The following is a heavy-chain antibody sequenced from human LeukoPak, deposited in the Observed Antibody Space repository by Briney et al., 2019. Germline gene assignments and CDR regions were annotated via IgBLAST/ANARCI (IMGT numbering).Heavy chain of an antibody. D-gene: IGHD3-10*01. CDR1: GFTFSSYG. CDR3: ARGFYGAGSYRWFHP. CDR2: ISYDGSNV. V-gene: IGHV3-30*03. Sequence: GGSLRLSCAASGFTFSSYGMHWVRQTPGKGLEWVAVISYDGSNVNYTDSVKGRFIISRDNSKHTLYLQMNSLRAEDTAVYYCARGFYGAGSYRWFHPWGQGALVTVSS. J-gene: IGHJ5*02.